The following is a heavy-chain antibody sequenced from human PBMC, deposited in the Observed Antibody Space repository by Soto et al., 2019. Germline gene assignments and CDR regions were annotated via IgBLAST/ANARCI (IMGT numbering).Heavy chain of an antibody. J-gene: IGHJ5*02. V-gene: IGHV4-61*08. CDR3: AREYSSSWYDWFDP. CDR1: GGSISSGGYY. Sequence: SETLSLTCTVSGGSISSGGYYWSWIRQPPGKGLEWIGYIYYSGSTNYNPSLKSRVTISVDTSKNQFSLKLSSVTAADTAVYYCAREYSSSWYDWFDPWGQGTLVTVSS. CDR2: IYYSGST. D-gene: IGHD6-13*01.